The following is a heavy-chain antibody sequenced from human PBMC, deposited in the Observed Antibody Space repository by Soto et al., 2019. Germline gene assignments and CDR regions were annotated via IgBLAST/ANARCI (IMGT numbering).Heavy chain of an antibody. D-gene: IGHD7-27*01. CDR2: IYDGGRT. CDR1: GGSISTVDYW. Sequence: QVQLQESGPGLVKPSQTLSLTSTVSGGSISTVDYWWSWIRKAPDMGLEWIGHIYDGGRTYNNPSLESRVTMSVDPPKSQLSLTLSSVSAADTAVYYCARGPSGDKVDSWGQGTLVTVSS. V-gene: IGHV4-30-4*01. CDR3: ARGPSGDKVDS. J-gene: IGHJ4*02.